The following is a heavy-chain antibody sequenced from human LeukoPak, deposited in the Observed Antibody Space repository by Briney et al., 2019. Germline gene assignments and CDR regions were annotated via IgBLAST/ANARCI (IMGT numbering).Heavy chain of an antibody. V-gene: IGHV4-34*01. J-gene: IGHJ4*02. CDR3: ARVAVAFDY. D-gene: IGHD6-19*01. CDR2: INHSGST. Sequence: KPPETLSLTCAVYGESFSGYYWSWIRQPPGKGLEWIGEINHSGSTNYNPSLKSRVTISVDTSKNEFSLKLSSVTAADTAVYYCARVAVAFDYWGQGTLVTVSS. CDR1: GESFSGYY.